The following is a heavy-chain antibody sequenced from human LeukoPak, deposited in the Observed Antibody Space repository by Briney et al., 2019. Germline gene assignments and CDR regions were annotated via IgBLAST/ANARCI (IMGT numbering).Heavy chain of an antibody. CDR2: IWYDGSKK. J-gene: IGHJ4*02. D-gene: IGHD5-12*01. CDR1: GFTFNSYA. Sequence: AGGSLRLSCATSGFTFNSYAMHWVRQAPGKGLEWVALIWYDGSKKYYADSVMGRFTISRDGSKSTLYLQMNGLGADDTAVYYCARSVVATPLFDYWGQGTLVTVSS. CDR3: ARSVVATPLFDY. V-gene: IGHV3-33*01.